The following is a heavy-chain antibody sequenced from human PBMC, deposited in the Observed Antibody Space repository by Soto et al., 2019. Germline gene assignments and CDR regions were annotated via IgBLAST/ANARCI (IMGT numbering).Heavy chain of an antibody. CDR3: ARGDSTDCSNGVCSFFYNHDMDV. Sequence: ASVKVSCKASGYSFTDYHIHWVRQAPGQGLEWLGRINPKSGGTSTAQKFQGWVTMTTDTSISTASMELTRLTSDDTAIYYCARGDSTDCSNGVCSFFYNHDMDVWGQGTTVTV. V-gene: IGHV1-2*04. J-gene: IGHJ6*02. D-gene: IGHD2-8*01. CDR2: INPKSGGT. CDR1: GYSFTDYH.